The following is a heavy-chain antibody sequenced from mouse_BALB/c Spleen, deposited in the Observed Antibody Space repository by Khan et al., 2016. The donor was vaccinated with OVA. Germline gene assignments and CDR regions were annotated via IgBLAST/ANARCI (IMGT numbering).Heavy chain of an antibody. J-gene: IGHJ2*01. Sequence: QIQLVQSGPELKKPGETVKISCKASGYTFTDYSMHWVKQAPGKGLKWMGWINTETGEPTYADDFKGRFAFSLETSASTAYLQINNLKNEDTATYCCARSGSYDGFAYWGQGTTLTVSS. D-gene: IGHD2-12*01. V-gene: IGHV9-2-1*01. CDR3: ARSGSYDGFAY. CDR1: GYTFTDYS. CDR2: INTETGEP.